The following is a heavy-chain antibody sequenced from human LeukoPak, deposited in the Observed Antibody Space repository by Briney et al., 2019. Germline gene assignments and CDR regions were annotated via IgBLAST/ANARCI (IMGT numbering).Heavy chain of an antibody. CDR3: ARSGGPGPYHQLRYNWFDP. CDR2: ITTISHYI. D-gene: IGHD2-15*01. CDR1: GFTLSDYH. Sequence: MPGGSLRLSCAASGFTLSDYHMTWVRQAPGKGLEWLSSITTISHYIYYAGAVRGRFTISRDNAKNSLYLQMNSLRGEDTAVYYCARSGGPGPYHQLRYNWFDPWGKGTLVTVSS. V-gene: IGHV3-21*01. J-gene: IGHJ5*02.